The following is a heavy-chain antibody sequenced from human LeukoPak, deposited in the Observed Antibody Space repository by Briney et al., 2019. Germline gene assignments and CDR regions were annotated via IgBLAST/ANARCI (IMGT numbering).Heavy chain of an antibody. V-gene: IGHV1-46*01. CDR2: INPTGTTT. J-gene: IGHJ5*02. Sequence: GASVKVSCKASGYTFINNWMHWVRQAPGQGLEWVGLINPTGTTTLYAQKFQGRVTVTRDMSTSTDYMELRSLKSEDTAVYYCARDNSVGDIAWWFDPWGQGTLVTVSS. CDR1: GYTFINNW. CDR3: ARDNSVGDIAWWFDP. D-gene: IGHD3-10*01.